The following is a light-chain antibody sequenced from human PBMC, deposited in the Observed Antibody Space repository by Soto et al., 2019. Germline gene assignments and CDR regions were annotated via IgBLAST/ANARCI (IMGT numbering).Light chain of an antibody. CDR3: QQYGSSPLT. V-gene: IGKV3-20*01. CDR2: GAS. Sequence: ELVLTQSPGTLSLSPGERATLSCRASQSVSSSYLAWYQQKPGQAPRLLIYGASRRATGFPDRFSGSGSGTDFTVTISRLEPEDFAVYYCQQYGSSPLTFGGGTKVEIK. CDR1: QSVSSSY. J-gene: IGKJ4*01.